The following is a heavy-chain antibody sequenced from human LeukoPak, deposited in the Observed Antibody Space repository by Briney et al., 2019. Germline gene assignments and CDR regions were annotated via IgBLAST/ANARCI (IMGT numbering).Heavy chain of an antibody. Sequence: SETLSLTCTVSGGSISSYYWSWIRQPPGKGLEWVGYIYYSGSTNYNPSLKRRVTISVDTSKNQFSLKLSSVTAADTAVYYCARVHTMGYYFDYWGQGTLVTVSS. CDR3: ARVHTMGYYFDY. V-gene: IGHV4-59*01. CDR2: IYYSGST. J-gene: IGHJ4*02. CDR1: GGSISSYY. D-gene: IGHD3-3*01.